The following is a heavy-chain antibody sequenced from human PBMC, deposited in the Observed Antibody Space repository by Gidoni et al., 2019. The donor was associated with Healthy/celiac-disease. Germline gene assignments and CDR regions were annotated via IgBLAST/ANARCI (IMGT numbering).Heavy chain of an antibody. J-gene: IGHJ4*02. Sequence: QVQLQQWGAGLLKPSETLSLTCAVYGGSFSGYYWSWIRQPPGKGLEWIGEINHSGSTNYNPSLKSRVTISVDTSKNQFSLKLSSVTAADTAVYYCARGRRITMIVVVMRFDYWGQGTLVTVSS. D-gene: IGHD3-22*01. CDR3: ARGRRITMIVVVMRFDY. V-gene: IGHV4-34*01. CDR1: GGSFSGYY. CDR2: INHSGST.